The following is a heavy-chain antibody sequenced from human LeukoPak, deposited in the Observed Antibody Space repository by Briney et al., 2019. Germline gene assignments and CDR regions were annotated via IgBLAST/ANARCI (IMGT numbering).Heavy chain of an antibody. Sequence: TGGSLRLSCAASGFSVSSNYMSWVRQAPGKGLEWVSVIYSGGSTYYADSVKGRFTISRDTFKNTLYLQMSSLRAEDTAVYYCARERVRGNAFDIWGQGTMVTVSS. J-gene: IGHJ3*02. V-gene: IGHV3-66*01. CDR2: IYSGGST. D-gene: IGHD3-10*01. CDR3: ARERVRGNAFDI. CDR1: GFSVSSNY.